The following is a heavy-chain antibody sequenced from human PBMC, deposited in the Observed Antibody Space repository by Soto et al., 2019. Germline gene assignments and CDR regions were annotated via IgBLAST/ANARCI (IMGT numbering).Heavy chain of an antibody. CDR3: ARDPGRVWGSYRYPKYFDY. Sequence: GGSLRLSCAASGFTFSDYYMSWIRQAPGKGLEWVSYISSSGSTIYYADSVKGRFTIPRDNAKNSLYLQMNSLRAEDTAVYYCARDPGRVWGSYRYPKYFDYWGQGTLVTVSS. J-gene: IGHJ4*02. D-gene: IGHD3-16*02. CDR1: GFTFSDYY. CDR2: ISSSGSTI. V-gene: IGHV3-11*01.